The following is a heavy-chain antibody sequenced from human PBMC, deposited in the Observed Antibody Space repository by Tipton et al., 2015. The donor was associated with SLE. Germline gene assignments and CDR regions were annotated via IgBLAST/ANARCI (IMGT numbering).Heavy chain of an antibody. D-gene: IGHD3-3*01. CDR2: MYYSGIT. V-gene: IGHV4-61*05. J-gene: IGHJ5*02. Sequence: LRLSCTVSGGSISSSSYYWGWIRQPPGKGLEWIGYMYYSGITNYNPSLYGRVSISVDTSRNQFSLKMNSVTAADTAMYYCARGTPFMEWERNYFDPWGQGTLVTVSS. CDR3: ARGTPFMEWERNYFDP. CDR1: GGSISSSSYY.